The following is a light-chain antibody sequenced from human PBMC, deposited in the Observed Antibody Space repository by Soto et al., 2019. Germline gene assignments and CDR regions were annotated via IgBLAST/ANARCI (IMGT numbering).Light chain of an antibody. Sequence: EIVMTQSPATLSVSPGEGATLSCWASQSVAGNLAWYQQKPGQAPRLLIYGAFTRATGIPATFSGSGSGTEFTLTISILQSEDFAVYYCQKYNKWPLTFGGGTKVEIK. CDR1: QSVAGN. CDR2: GAF. CDR3: QKYNKWPLT. J-gene: IGKJ4*01. V-gene: IGKV3-15*01.